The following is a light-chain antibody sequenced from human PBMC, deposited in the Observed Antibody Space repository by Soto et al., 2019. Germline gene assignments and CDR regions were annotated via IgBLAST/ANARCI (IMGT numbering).Light chain of an antibody. Sequence: EIVLTQSAATLSFSPGEGATLSCGASQSVSNFLAWYQQKPGQAPRLLIYGTSNRATGIPARFSGSGSGTDFTLTISSLEPEHFAVYYCQQRSNWPRTFGQGTKVDIK. CDR2: GTS. V-gene: IGKV3-11*01. CDR3: QQRSNWPRT. J-gene: IGKJ1*01. CDR1: QSVSNF.